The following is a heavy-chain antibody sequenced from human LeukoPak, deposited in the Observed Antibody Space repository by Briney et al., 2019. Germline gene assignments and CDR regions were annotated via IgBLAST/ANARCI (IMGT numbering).Heavy chain of an antibody. D-gene: IGHD3-10*01. Sequence: PSETLSLTCTVSGGSISSSNFYWGWIRQPPGKGLEWIGRIYYSGSTYYNPSLKSRVSISVDTSKNQFSLKLTSVSAADTAVYYCARRWVRGETFDYWGQGTLVTVSS. CDR1: GGSISSSNFY. CDR3: ARRWVRGETFDY. V-gene: IGHV4-39*01. CDR2: IYYSGST. J-gene: IGHJ4*02.